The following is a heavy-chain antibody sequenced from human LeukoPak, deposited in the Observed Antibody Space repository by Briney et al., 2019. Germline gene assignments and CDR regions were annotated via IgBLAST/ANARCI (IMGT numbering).Heavy chain of an antibody. CDR2: ISGSGGST. V-gene: IGHV3-23*01. D-gene: IGHD6-19*01. Sequence: GGSLRLSCAASGFTFSSYGMSWVRQAPGKGLEWVSAISGSGGSTYYADSVKGRFTISRDNSKNTLYLQMNSLRAEDTAVYYCAKVGGWAKNNWFDPWGQGTLVTVSS. CDR1: GFTFSSYG. J-gene: IGHJ5*02. CDR3: AKVGGWAKNNWFDP.